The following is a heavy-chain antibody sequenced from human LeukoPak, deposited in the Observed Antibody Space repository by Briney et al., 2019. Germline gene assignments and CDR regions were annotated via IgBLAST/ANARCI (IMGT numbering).Heavy chain of an antibody. D-gene: IGHD3-22*01. CDR1: GYTFTSYA. CDR3: ARDPVTMIVADDY. J-gene: IGHJ4*02. CDR2: INAGNGNT. Sequence: ASVNVSCKASGYTFTSYAMHWVRQAPGQRLEWMGWINAGNGNTKYSQKFQGRVTITRDTSASTAYMELSSLRSEDTAVYYCARDPVTMIVADDYWGQGTLVTVSS. V-gene: IGHV1-3*01.